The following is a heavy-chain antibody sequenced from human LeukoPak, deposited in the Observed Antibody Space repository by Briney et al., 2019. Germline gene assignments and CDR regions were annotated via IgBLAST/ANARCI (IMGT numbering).Heavy chain of an antibody. V-gene: IGHV4-61*02. J-gene: IGHJ4*02. D-gene: IGHD3/OR15-3a*01. CDR3: ARVDLGVFDY. CDR2: IYTSGST. Sequence: SETLSLTCTVSGGSISSGSYYWSWIRQPAGKGLEWIGRIYTSGSTNYNPSLKSRVTISVDTSENQFSLKLSSVAAADTAVYYCARVDLGVFDYWGQGTLVTVSS. CDR1: GGSISSGSYY.